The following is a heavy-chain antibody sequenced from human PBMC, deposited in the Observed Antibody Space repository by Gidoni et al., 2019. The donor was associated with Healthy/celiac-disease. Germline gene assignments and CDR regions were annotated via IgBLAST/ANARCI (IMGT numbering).Heavy chain of an antibody. CDR3: ARQDGSYFSAAFDI. CDR1: GGSISSSSYY. Sequence: QLQLQESGPGLVKPSETLSLTCTVAGGSISSSSYYWGWVRQPPGKGLEWSGSIYYSGSTYYNPSLKRRVTISVDTSKNQFSLKLSSVTAADTAVYYCARQDGSYFSAAFDIWGQGTMVTVSS. CDR2: IYYSGST. V-gene: IGHV4-39*01. D-gene: IGHD1-26*01. J-gene: IGHJ3*02.